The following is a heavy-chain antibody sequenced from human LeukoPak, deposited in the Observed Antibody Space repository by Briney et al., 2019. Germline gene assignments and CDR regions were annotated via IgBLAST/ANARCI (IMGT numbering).Heavy chain of an antibody. CDR1: GFTFSSSS. Sequence: GGSLRLSCAASGFTFSSSSMSWVRQAPGEGLEWVSVISGSVGSTDHADSVKGRFTISRDNSKNTLYLQINSLRAEDTAVYYCAKGSGWYVWGQGTLVTVPS. CDR2: ISGSVGST. V-gene: IGHV3-23*01. CDR3: AKGSGWYV. J-gene: IGHJ4*02. D-gene: IGHD6-19*01.